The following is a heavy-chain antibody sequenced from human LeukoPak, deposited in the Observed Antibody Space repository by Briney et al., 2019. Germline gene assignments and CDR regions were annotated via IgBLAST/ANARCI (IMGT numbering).Heavy chain of an antibody. D-gene: IGHD5-18*01. J-gene: IGHJ6*02. CDR1: GGTFISTYA. CDR3: ARSPHTAGSHYGMDV. Sequence: ASVKVSCKASGGTFISTYAISWVRQAPGQGLEWMGGIIPIFGTTSYAQKFQGRVTITAVESTSTAYMELSSLRSEDTAVYYCARSPHTAGSHYGMDVWGQGTTVTVSS. V-gene: IGHV1-69*13. CDR2: IIPIFGTT.